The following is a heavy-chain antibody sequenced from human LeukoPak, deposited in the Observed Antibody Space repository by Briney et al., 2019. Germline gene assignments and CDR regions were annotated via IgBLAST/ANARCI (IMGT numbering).Heavy chain of an antibody. J-gene: IGHJ4*02. D-gene: IGHD4-17*01. Sequence: PGGSLRLSCAASGFTFSSYGMHWVRQAPGKGLEWVAVISYDGSNKYYADSVKGRFTISRDNSKNTLYLQMNSLRAEDTAVYYCAKGKNYGDPRDFEYWGRGTLVTVSS. CDR2: ISYDGSNK. V-gene: IGHV3-30*18. CDR3: AKGKNYGDPRDFEY. CDR1: GFTFSSYG.